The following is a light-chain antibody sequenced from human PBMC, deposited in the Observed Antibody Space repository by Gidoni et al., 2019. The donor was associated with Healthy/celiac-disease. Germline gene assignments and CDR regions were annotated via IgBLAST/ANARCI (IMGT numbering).Light chain of an antibody. Sequence: SSALTQDPAVSVALGQTVRITCQGDSRRSYYARWYQQKPGQAPVLVIYGKNNRPSGIPDRFSGSSSGNTASLTITGAQAEDEADYYCNSRDSSGIIFGGGTKLTVL. V-gene: IGLV3-19*01. CDR1: SRRSYY. J-gene: IGLJ2*01. CDR2: GKN. CDR3: NSRDSSGII.